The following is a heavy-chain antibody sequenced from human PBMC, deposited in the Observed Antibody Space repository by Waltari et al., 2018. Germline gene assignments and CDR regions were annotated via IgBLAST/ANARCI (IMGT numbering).Heavy chain of an antibody. CDR3: ARGVESLIPYYHYYYMDV. CDR2: IYYSGST. J-gene: IGHJ6*03. D-gene: IGHD3-3*01. Sequence: QVQLQESGPGLVKPSETLSLTCTVSGGSISSYYWSRIRQPPGKGLEWIGYIYYSGSTNYNPSLQSRVIISLDRSKNQFSLKLSTVTAADTAVYYCARGVESLIPYYHYYYMDVWGKGTTVTVSS. CDR1: GGSISSYY. V-gene: IGHV4-59*01.